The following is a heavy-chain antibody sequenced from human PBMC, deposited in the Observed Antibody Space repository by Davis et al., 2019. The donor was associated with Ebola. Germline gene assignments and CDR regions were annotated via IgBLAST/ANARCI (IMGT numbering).Heavy chain of an antibody. Sequence: SETLSLTCTVSGGSISSYYWSWIRQPPGKGLEWIGYIYYSGSTYYNPSLKSRVTISVDRSKNQFSLKLSSVTAADTAVYYCARVSAVYYYGMDVWGQGTTVTVSS. CDR3: ARVSAVYYYGMDV. CDR2: IYYSGST. CDR1: GGSISSYY. V-gene: IGHV4-59*12. J-gene: IGHJ6*02.